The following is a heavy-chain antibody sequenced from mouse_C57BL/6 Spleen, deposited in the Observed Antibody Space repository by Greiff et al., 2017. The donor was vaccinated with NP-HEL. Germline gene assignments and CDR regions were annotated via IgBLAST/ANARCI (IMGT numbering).Heavy chain of an antibody. J-gene: IGHJ2*01. CDR1: GYTFTDYY. CDR2: INPNNGGT. V-gene: IGHV1-26*01. CDR3: ARRDSSGWKGYYFDY. Sequence: EVQLQQSGPELVKPGASVKISCKASGYTFTDYYMNWVKQSHGKSLEWIGDINPNNGGTSYNQKFKGKATLTVDKSSSTAYMELRSLTSEDSAVYYCARRDSSGWKGYYFDYWGQGTTLTVSS. D-gene: IGHD3-2*02.